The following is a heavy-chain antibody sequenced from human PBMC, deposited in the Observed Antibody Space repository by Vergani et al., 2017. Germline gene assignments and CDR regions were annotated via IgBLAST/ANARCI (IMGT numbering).Heavy chain of an antibody. J-gene: IGHJ4*02. Sequence: QVQLQESGPGLVKPSETLSLTCTVSGGSISSYYWSWIRQPPGKGLEWIGYIYYSGSTNYNPSLKSRVTMSLDTSKNQFSLSLRSVTAADTAVYYCARGRVGDQGYGYWGQGTLVTVSS. D-gene: IGHD2-15*01. CDR2: IYYSGST. CDR1: GGSISSYY. CDR3: ARGRVGDQGYGY. V-gene: IGHV4-59*08.